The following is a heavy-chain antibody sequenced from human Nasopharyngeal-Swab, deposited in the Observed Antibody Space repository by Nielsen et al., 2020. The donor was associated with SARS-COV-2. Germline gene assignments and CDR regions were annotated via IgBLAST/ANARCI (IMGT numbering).Heavy chain of an antibody. J-gene: IGHJ4*02. V-gene: IGHV3-74*01. CDR3: ARDLGGFGGY. CDR2: INTDGRRT. CDR1: GFSFGTFW. D-gene: IGHD4-23*01. Sequence: GESLKISCAASGFSFGTFWMHWVRQVPGEGLVRVSRINTDGRRTNYAESVKGRFTISRDNVKNMLYLQMNNLRPEDTAVYYCARDLGGFGGYWGQGTLATVSS.